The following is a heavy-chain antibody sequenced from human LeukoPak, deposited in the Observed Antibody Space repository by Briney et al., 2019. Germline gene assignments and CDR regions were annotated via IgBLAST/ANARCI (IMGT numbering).Heavy chain of an antibody. Sequence: SATLSLTCTVSGGSISSYYCSWIRQPPGKGREWFGSIDYSGSANYNPSLKSRVTTSVDTPKNNFSPKLSSVTAADTAVYYCARSVLLGYCSSTSCSKGTFDYWGQGTLVTVHS. CDR2: IDYSGSA. CDR1: GGSISSYY. V-gene: IGHV4-59*01. D-gene: IGHD2-2*01. J-gene: IGHJ4*02. CDR3: ARSVLLGYCSSTSCSKGTFDY.